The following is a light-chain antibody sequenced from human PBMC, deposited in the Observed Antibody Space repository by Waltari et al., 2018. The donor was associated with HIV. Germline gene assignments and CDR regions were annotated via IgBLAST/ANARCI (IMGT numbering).Light chain of an antibody. CDR3: QSFDRSLSAWV. CDR1: SSNIGAGYD. CDR2: GNN. J-gene: IGLJ2*01. V-gene: IGLV1-40*01. Sequence: QSVLTQPPSVSGAPGQRVTISCTGSSSNIGAGYDVHWYQQLPGTAPKLLIYGNNTRPSGVPDRFSGSKSDTSASLAITGLQAEDEADYYGQSFDRSLSAWVFGGGTKLTVL.